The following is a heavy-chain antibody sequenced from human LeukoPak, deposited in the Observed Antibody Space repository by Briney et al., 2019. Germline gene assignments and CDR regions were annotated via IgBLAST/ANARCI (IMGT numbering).Heavy chain of an antibody. CDR1: GGSISTGAFP. V-gene: IGHV4-61*08. CDR3: ARDREGAFDI. J-gene: IGHJ3*02. Sequence: SETLSLTCVVSGGSISTGAFPWYWLRQPPGQGPEWIGYIYYSGSTNYNPSLKSRVTISVDTSKNQFSLKLSSVTAADTAVYYCARDREGAFDIWGQGTMVTVSS. CDR2: IYYSGST.